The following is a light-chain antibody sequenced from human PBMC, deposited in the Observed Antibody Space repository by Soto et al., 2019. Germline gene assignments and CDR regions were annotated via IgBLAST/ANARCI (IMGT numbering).Light chain of an antibody. CDR2: QIS. Sequence: DIVLTQSPLRIAVTPGRPASFSCESSESLLHSERNTYLSWLHQRPGQPPRLLIYQISERFSGVPDRFSGSGAGTNFTLSISRVEVEDVGTFFCMQSSQFMSFGQGTKVEIK. J-gene: IGKJ1*01. CDR1: ESLLHSERNTY. V-gene: IGKV2-24*01. CDR3: MQSSQFMS.